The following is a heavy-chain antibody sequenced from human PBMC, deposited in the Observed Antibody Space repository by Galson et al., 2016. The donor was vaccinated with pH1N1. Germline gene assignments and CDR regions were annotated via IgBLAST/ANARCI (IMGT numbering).Heavy chain of an antibody. D-gene: IGHD2-15*01. CDR3: ASRRILECSGGSCYLGS. CDR1: GYTFTTYG. Sequence: SVKVSCKASGYTFTTYGIDWVRQAPGQGLEWMGWISTYTGNAKYAQKFQGRLTLTTDPFTNIAYMDLGSLTSDDTATYFRASRRILECSGGSCYLGSWGQGTLVTVSS. J-gene: IGHJ4*02. CDR2: ISTYTGNA. V-gene: IGHV1-18*01.